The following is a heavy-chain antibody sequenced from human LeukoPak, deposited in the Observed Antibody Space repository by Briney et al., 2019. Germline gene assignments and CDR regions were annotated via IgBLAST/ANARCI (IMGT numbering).Heavy chain of an antibody. CDR3: ARSPGTGTTVY. CDR2: ISSSSSYM. J-gene: IGHJ4*02. D-gene: IGHD1-1*01. CDR1: GFTFSSYS. V-gene: IGHV3-21*01. Sequence: PGGSLRLSCAASGFTFSSYSMNWVRQAPGKGLEWVSSISSSSSYMYYADSVKGRFTISRDNAKNSLYLQMNSLRAEDTAVYYCARSPGTGTTVYWGQGTLVTVSS.